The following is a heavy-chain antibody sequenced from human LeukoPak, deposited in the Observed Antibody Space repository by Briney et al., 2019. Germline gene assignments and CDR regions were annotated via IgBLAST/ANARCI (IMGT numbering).Heavy chain of an antibody. J-gene: IGHJ4*02. CDR1: EFTFSDYY. Sequence: GGSLRLSCEASEFTFSDYYMSWIRQAPGKGLEWISYISDSAINTHYADSVKGRFTISRDNAKNSLYLQMNSLRAEDTAVYYCAREHLGQWFTYYFDYWGQGTLVTVSS. CDR2: ISDSAINT. D-gene: IGHD3-22*01. V-gene: IGHV3-11*06. CDR3: AREHLGQWFTYYFDY.